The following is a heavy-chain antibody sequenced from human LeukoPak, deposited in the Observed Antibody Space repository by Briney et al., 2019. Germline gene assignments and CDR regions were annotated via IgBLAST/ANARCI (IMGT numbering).Heavy chain of an antibody. CDR3: ASKGHSNNAFDI. CDR2: IYYSGST. Sequence: SETLSLTCTVSGVSISSGGYYWSWLRQHPGKGLEWIGYIYYSGSTYYNPSLKSRVTISVDTSKNQFSLKLSPVTAADTAVYYCASKGHSNNAFDIWGQGTMVTVSS. D-gene: IGHD5-18*01. J-gene: IGHJ3*02. CDR1: GVSISSGGYY. V-gene: IGHV4-31*03.